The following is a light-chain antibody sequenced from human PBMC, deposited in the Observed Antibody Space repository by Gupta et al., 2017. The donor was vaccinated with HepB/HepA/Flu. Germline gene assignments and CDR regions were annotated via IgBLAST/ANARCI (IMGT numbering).Light chain of an antibody. CDR1: SSDVGGYNY. CDR3: NSYTSSSTCV. J-gene: IGLJ1*01. V-gene: IGLV2-14*03. Sequence: QSALTQPASVSGSPGQSITISCTGTSSDVGGYNYVSWYQQHPGKAPKLMIYDVSNRPSGVSNRFSGSESGNTASLTISGLQAEDEADYYCNSYTSSSTCVFGTGTKVTVL. CDR2: DVS.